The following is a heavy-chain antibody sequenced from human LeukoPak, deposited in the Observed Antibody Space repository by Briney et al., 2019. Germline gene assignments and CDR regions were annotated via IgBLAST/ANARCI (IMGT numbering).Heavy chain of an antibody. J-gene: IGHJ4*02. V-gene: IGHV4-38-2*01. CDR1: GYSISSGYY. CDR2: VYQSGIT. CDR3: ARRYSNSYFDY. Sequence: SETLSLTCAVSGYSISSGYYWGWIRQPPGKGLEWIGNVYQSGITYYNASLKSRVTISVDTSKNQFSLKLNSVTAAATAVYYCARRYSNSYFDYWGQGTLVTVSS. D-gene: IGHD4-11*01.